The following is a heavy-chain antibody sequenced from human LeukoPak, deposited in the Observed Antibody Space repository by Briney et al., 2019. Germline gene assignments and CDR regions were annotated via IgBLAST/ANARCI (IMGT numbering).Heavy chain of an antibody. J-gene: IGHJ4*02. CDR2: ISSSSSTI. CDR1: GFTFSSYS. D-gene: IGHD6-13*01. Sequence: GGSLRLSCAASGFTFSSYSMNWVRQAPGKRLEGVSYISSSSSTIYYADSVKGRFTISRDNAKNSLYLQMNSLRAEDTAVYYCARLSAVAADYWGQGTLVTVSS. V-gene: IGHV3-48*04. CDR3: ARLSAVAADY.